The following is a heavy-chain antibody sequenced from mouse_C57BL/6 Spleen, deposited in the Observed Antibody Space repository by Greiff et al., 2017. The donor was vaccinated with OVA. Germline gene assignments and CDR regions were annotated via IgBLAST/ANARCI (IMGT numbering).Heavy chain of an antibody. V-gene: IGHV1-26*01. CDR1: GYTFTDYY. J-gene: IGHJ2*01. Sequence: EVQLQQSGPELVKPGASVKISCKASGYTFTDYYMNWVKQSHGKSLEWIGDINPNNGGTSYNQKFKGKATLTVDKSSSTAYMELRSLTSEDSAVYYCARSTVVAKGYWGQGTTLTVSS. CDR3: ARSTVVAKGY. CDR2: INPNNGGT. D-gene: IGHD1-1*01.